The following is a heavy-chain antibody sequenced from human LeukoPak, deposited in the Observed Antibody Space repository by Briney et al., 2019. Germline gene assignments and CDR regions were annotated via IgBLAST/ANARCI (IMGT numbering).Heavy chain of an antibody. D-gene: IGHD6-13*01. CDR1: GGSFSGYY. J-gene: IGHJ4*02. CDR3: ARGSSSSWYSRFDY. Sequence: PSETLSLTCAVYGGSFSGYYWSWIRQPPGKGLEWIGEINHSGSTNYNPSLKSRVTISVDTSKNQFSLKLRSVAAADTAVYYCARGSSSSWYSRFDYWGQGTLVTVSS. CDR2: INHSGST. V-gene: IGHV4-34*01.